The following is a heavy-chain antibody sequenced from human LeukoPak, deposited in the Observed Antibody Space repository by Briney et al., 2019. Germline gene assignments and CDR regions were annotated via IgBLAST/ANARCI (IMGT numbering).Heavy chain of an antibody. CDR2: TYYRSKWYN. CDR1: GDSVSSNSAA. J-gene: IGHJ4*02. V-gene: IGHV6-1*01. Sequence: SQTHSLTCAISGDSVSSNSAAWNWIRQSPSRGLEWLGRTYYRSKWYNDYAVSVKSRITINPDTSKNQFSLQLNSVTPEDTAVYYCARDPVYDSSGYYYSFDYWGQGTLVTVSS. D-gene: IGHD3-22*01. CDR3: ARDPVYDSSGYYYSFDY.